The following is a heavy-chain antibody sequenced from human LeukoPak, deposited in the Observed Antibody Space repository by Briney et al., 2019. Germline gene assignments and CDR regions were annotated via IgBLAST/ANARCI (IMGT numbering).Heavy chain of an antibody. J-gene: IGHJ4*02. CDR2: IKQDGSEK. V-gene: IGHV3-7*01. CDR1: GFTFSSYW. Sequence: HPGGSLRLSCAASGFTFSSYWMSWVRQAPGKGLEWVANIKQDGSEKYYVDSVKGRFTISRDNAKNSLYLQMNSLRAEDTAVYYCARDSVSDFWSGYYMVYWGQGTLVTVAS. CDR3: ARDSVSDFWSGYYMVY. D-gene: IGHD3-3*01.